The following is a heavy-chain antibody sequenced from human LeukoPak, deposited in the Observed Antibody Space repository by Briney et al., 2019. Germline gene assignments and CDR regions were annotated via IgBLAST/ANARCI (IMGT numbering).Heavy chain of an antibody. CDR1: GFTFSNFG. Sequence: GGSLRLSCAASGFTFSNFGMHWVRQAPGKGLEWVTFIRYDGSNKYYADSVKGRFTISRDNSKNTLYLQMNSLRVEDTAIYYCAKVEMSTSPGGIDYWGQGTLVTVSS. CDR2: IRYDGSNK. V-gene: IGHV3-30*02. J-gene: IGHJ4*02. CDR3: AKVEMSTSPGGIDY. D-gene: IGHD5-24*01.